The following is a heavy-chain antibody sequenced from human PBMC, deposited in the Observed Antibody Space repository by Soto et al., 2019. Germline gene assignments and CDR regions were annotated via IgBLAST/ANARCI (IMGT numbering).Heavy chain of an antibody. D-gene: IGHD6-13*01. CDR1: GFTFSGYG. CDR3: AKGEGIAAAAY. V-gene: IGHV3-30*18. J-gene: IGHJ4*02. Sequence: GGSLRLSCAASGFTFSGYGMHWVRQAPGKGLEWVAVISYDGSNKYYADSVKGRFTISRDNSKNTLYLQMNSLRAEDTAVYYRAKGEGIAAAAYWGQGTLVTVSS. CDR2: ISYDGSNK.